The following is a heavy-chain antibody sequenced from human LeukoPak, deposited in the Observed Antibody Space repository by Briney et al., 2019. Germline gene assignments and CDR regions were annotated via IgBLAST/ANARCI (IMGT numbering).Heavy chain of an antibody. J-gene: IGHJ5*02. Sequence: EASVKVSCKASGYTFTGYYMHWVRQAPGQGLEWMGWINPNSGGTNYAQKFQGRVTMTRDTSISTAYMELSSLRSEDTAVYYCARAPPYCSGGSCIRFDPWGQGTLVTVSS. CDR3: ARAPPYCSGGSCIRFDP. CDR2: INPNSGGT. CDR1: GYTFTGYY. V-gene: IGHV1-2*02. D-gene: IGHD2-15*01.